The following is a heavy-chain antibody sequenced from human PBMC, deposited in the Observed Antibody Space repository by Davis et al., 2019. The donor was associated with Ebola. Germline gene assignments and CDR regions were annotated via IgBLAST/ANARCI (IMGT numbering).Heavy chain of an antibody. Sequence: AASVKVSCKASGYTFTVYYMHWVRQAPGQGLEWMGIIHPGDGSATYAQKLQGRVTMTTDTSTSTAYMELRSLRSDDTAVYYCARDPDYYDSSGPSDYWGQGTLVTVSS. D-gene: IGHD3-22*01. J-gene: IGHJ4*02. V-gene: IGHV1-46*01. CDR1: GYTFTVYY. CDR2: IHPGDGSA. CDR3: ARDPDYYDSSGPSDY.